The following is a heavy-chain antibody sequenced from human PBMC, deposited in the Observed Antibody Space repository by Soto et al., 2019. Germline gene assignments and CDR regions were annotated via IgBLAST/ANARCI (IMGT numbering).Heavy chain of an antibody. CDR2: ISGSGGST. D-gene: IGHD1-26*01. CDR3: AKDQEGELLPAPNFDY. CDR1: GFTFSSYA. V-gene: IGHV3-23*01. Sequence: PGGSLRLSCAASGFTFSSYAMSWVRQAPGKGLEWVSAISGSGGSTYYADSVKGRFTISRDNSKNTLYLQMNSLRAEDTAVYYCAKDQEGELLPAPNFDYWGQGTLVTVSS. J-gene: IGHJ4*02.